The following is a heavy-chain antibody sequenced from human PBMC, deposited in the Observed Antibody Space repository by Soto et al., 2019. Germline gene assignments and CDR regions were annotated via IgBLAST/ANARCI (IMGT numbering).Heavy chain of an antibody. CDR1: GFSLSSNG. Sequence: GGSLRLSCTASGFSLSSNGMSWVRQAPGKGPEWVANINQDGSEKYCADSVKGRFTISRDNAKNSLYLQMDSLRVEDTALYYCFNVAFGYWGRGTLVTVSS. CDR2: INQDGSEK. CDR3: FNVAFGY. J-gene: IGHJ4*02. V-gene: IGHV3-7*01.